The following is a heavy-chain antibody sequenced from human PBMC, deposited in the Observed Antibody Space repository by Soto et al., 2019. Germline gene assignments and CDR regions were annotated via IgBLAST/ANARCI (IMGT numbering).Heavy chain of an antibody. V-gene: IGHV4-4*02. CDR3: ARGKYYGSGSNTYFFDY. CDR1: GGSISSSNW. Sequence: QVRLQESGPGLVKPSGTLSLTCAVSGGSISSSNWWTWFRQPPGKGLEWIGEISHNGSTNYHPSLKSRVTIALYKSKDQFCLKLGSVTAADAALYYGARGKYYGSGSNTYFFDYWGKGTVVTVSS. CDR2: ISHNGST. D-gene: IGHD3-10*01. J-gene: IGHJ4*02.